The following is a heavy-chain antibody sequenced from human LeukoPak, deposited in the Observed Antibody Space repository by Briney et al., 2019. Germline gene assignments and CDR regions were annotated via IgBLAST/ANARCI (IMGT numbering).Heavy chain of an antibody. CDR2: IYYSGST. J-gene: IGHJ5*02. CDR1: GGSVSSGSYY. D-gene: IGHD5-18*01. CDR3: ASRGYSYGSRWFDP. V-gene: IGHV4-61*01. Sequence: SETLSLTCTVSGGSVSSGSYYWSWIRQPPGKGLEWIGYIYYSGSTNYNPSLKGRVTISVDTSKNQFSLKLSSVTAADTAVYYCASRGYSYGSRWFDPWGQGTLVTVSS.